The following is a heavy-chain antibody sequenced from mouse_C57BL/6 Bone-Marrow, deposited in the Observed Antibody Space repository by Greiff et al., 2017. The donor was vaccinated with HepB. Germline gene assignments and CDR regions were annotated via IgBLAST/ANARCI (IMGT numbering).Heavy chain of an antibody. V-gene: IGHV1-80*01. CDR2: IYPGDGDT. J-gene: IGHJ2*01. CDR1: GYAFSSYW. Sequence: VKLVESGAELVKPGASVKISCKASGYAFSSYWMNWVKQRPGKGLEWIGQIYPGDGDTNYNGKFKGKATLTADQTSSTAYMQLSSLTSEDSAVYCRARNWDVSYWGKGTTLTVSS. CDR3: ARNWDVSY. D-gene: IGHD4-1*01.